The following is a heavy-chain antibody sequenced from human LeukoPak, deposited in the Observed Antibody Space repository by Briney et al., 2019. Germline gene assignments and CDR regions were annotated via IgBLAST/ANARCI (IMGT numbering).Heavy chain of an antibody. V-gene: IGHV3-30*18. D-gene: IGHD1/OR15-1a*01. Sequence: GSLRLSCAASGFTFTTFGIHWVRQAPGKGLEWVAAISPDGKIEYYTDSVKGRFTVSRDNSKNMIYLQMNSLRGEDSAVYSCAKINNDDDYWGQGALVTVSS. CDR3: AKINNDDDY. CDR1: GFTFTTFG. J-gene: IGHJ4*02. CDR2: ISPDGKIE.